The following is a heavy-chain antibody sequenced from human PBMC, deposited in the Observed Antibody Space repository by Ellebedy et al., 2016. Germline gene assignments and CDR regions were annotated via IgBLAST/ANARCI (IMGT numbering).Heavy chain of an antibody. V-gene: IGHV3-30*03. CDR1: GFTFSRYG. CDR2: ISFDGSDV. Sequence: GGSLRLXXAASGFTFSRYGMHWVRQAPGKELEWVGVISFDGSDVYYADSLKDRFIISRDNSESSLTLQMNSLRPDDTAVYYCARVMFGVIGMGSWGQGTLVTVPS. J-gene: IGHJ5*02. CDR3: ARVMFGVIGMGS. D-gene: IGHD3-3*01.